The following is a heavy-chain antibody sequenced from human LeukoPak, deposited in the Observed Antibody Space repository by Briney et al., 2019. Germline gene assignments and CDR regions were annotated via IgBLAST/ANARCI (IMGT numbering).Heavy chain of an antibody. J-gene: IGHJ6*03. CDR1: GYTFTSYD. V-gene: IGHV1-8*01. Sequence: ASVKVSCKASGYTFTSYDINWVRQATGQGLEWMGWVNPNSGNTGYAQKFQGRVTMTRNTSISTAYMELSSLRSEDTAVYYCARGRKYQLLWNYYYYMDVWGKGTTVTISS. D-gene: IGHD2-2*01. CDR3: ARGRKYQLLWNYYYYMDV. CDR2: VNPNSGNT.